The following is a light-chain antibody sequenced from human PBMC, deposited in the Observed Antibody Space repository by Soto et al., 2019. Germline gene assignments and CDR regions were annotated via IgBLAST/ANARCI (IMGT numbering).Light chain of an antibody. CDR2: GAS. V-gene: IGKV3-15*01. J-gene: IGKJ1*01. Sequence: EIVMTQSPATLSVSPGERATLSCRASQSVSSNLAWYQQKPGQAPRLLIYGASTRATGIQARFSGSGSGTDFTLTISSLQSEDFAVYYCQQYNNWLSWTFGQGTKVEIK. CDR3: QQYNNWLSWT. CDR1: QSVSSN.